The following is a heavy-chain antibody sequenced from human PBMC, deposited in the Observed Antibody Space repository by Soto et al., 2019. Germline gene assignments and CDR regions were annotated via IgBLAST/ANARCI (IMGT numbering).Heavy chain of an antibody. J-gene: IGHJ6*03. D-gene: IGHD2-21*01. V-gene: IGHV4-34*01. CDR3: ARGGISHWAYFYYMDV. CDR2: INHLGSI. Sequence: SETLSLTCVVSGGSLSNYFWSWIRHPPGWVLEWIGEINHLGSINYNPALKRRVTMSVDTSKNQFSLTLNSVTAADTATYYCARGGISHWAYFYYMDVWDRGTTVTVSS. CDR1: GGSLSNYF.